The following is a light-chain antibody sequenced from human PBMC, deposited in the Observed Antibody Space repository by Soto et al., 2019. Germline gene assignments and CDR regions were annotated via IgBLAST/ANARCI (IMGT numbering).Light chain of an antibody. CDR3: QQLNSYPRT. CDR1: QGISSY. CDR2: PAS. V-gene: IGKV1-9*01. J-gene: IGKJ1*01. Sequence: DIQLTQSPSFLSTSVGDRVTITCRASQGISSYLAWYQQKPGKAPKLLICPASTLQSGVPSRFSGSGSGTEFTLTISSLQPEDFATYYCQQLNSYPRTFGQRTKVDIK.